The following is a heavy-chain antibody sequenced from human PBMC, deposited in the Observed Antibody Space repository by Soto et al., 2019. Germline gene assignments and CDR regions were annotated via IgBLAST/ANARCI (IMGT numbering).Heavy chain of an antibody. CDR3: GRDFYGTSGYPNAIDK. Sequence: PGGSLRLSCAASGFTLSRHTMNWVRQAPGKGLEWVSFIGSRTTDIYYADSVKGRFTISRDNAKNSLYLDLTRLRAEDTAVYFRGRDFYGTSGYPNAIDKWGQGTMVTVSS. J-gene: IGHJ3*02. V-gene: IGHV3-21*01. CDR1: GFTLSRHT. D-gene: IGHD3-22*01. CDR2: IGSRTTDI.